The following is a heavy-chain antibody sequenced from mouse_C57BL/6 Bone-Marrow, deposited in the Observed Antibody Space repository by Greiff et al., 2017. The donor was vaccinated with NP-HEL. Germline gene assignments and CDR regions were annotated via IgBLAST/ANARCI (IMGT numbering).Heavy chain of an antibody. Sequence: EVKLVESGGDLVKPGGSLKLSCAASGFTFSSYGMSWVRQTPDKRLEWVATISSGGSYTHYPDSVKGRFTFSRDNAKNTPYLQMSSLKSEDTAMYYCASPCDYDVAWFAYWGQGTLVTVSA. V-gene: IGHV5-6*01. CDR3: ASPCDYDVAWFAY. CDR2: ISSGGSYT. J-gene: IGHJ3*01. CDR1: GFTFSSYG. D-gene: IGHD2-4*01.